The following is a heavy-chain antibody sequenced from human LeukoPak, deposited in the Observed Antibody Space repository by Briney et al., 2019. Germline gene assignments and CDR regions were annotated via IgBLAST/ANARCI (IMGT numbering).Heavy chain of an antibody. V-gene: IGHV1-8*01. CDR2: MNPNSGNT. D-gene: IGHD5-18*01. Sequence: GASVKVSCKASGYTFTSYDINWVRQATGQGLEWMGWMNPNSGNTGYAQKFQGRVTMPRNTSISTAYMELSSLRSEDTAVYYCARGRGYSYGRARGYYFDYWGQGTLVTVSS. CDR1: GYTFTSYD. CDR3: ARGRGYSYGRARGYYFDY. J-gene: IGHJ4*02.